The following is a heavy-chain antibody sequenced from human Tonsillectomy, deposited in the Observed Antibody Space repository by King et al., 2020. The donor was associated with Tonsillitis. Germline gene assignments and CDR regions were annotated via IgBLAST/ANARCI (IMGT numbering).Heavy chain of an antibody. Sequence: VQLVESGGGLVQRGGSLRLSCAASGLTFSDYAMTWVRQAPGKGLEWVSTISGTTGSTYYADSVKGRFTISRDNSKNTLYLQVNSLRAGDTALYYCAKGRGAFDIWGQGKMVTVSS. V-gene: IGHV3-23*04. CDR3: AKGRGAFDI. J-gene: IGHJ3*02. D-gene: IGHD3-10*01. CDR1: GLTFSDYA. CDR2: ISGTTGST.